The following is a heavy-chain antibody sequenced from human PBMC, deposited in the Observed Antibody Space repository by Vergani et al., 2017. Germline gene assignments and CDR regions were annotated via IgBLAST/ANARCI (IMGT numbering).Heavy chain of an antibody. D-gene: IGHD3-3*01. CDR3: ARDGETDTIFGANYYGMDV. V-gene: IGHV1-69*04. CDR1: GGTFSSYA. Sequence: QVQLVQSGAEVKKPGSSVKVSCKASGGTFSSYAISWVRQAPGQGLEWMGRIIPILGIANYAQKFQGRVTITADKSTSTAYMELSSLRSEDTAVYYCARDGETDTIFGANYYGMDVWGQGTTVIVSS. CDR2: IIPILGIA. J-gene: IGHJ6*02.